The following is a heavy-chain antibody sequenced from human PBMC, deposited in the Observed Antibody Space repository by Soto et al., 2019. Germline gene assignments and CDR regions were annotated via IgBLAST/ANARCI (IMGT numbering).Heavy chain of an antibody. D-gene: IGHD2-15*01. CDR3: ARDLGLLHCSGGSCYSAYYYHYGMDV. CDR2: ISSSSSYI. CDR1: GFTFSSYS. V-gene: IGHV3-21*01. J-gene: IGHJ6*02. Sequence: GGSLRLSCAASGFTFSSYSMNWVRQAPGKGLEWVSSISSSSSYIYYADSVKGRFTISRDNAKNSLYLQMNSLRAEDTAVYYCARDLGLLHCSGGSCYSAYYYHYGMDVWGQGTTVTVSS.